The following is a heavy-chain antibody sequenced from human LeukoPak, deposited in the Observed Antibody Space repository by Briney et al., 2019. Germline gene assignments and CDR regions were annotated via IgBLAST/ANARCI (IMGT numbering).Heavy chain of an antibody. CDR1: GGTFSSYA. V-gene: IGHV1-69*05. J-gene: IGHJ5*02. CDR3: ARGTIAAARFGP. D-gene: IGHD6-13*01. Sequence: SVKVSCKASGGTFSSYAISWVRQAPGQGLEWMGGIIPIFGTANYAQKFQGRVTITTDESTSTAYMELSSLRPEDTAVYYCARGTIAAARFGPWGQGTLVTVSS. CDR2: IIPIFGTA.